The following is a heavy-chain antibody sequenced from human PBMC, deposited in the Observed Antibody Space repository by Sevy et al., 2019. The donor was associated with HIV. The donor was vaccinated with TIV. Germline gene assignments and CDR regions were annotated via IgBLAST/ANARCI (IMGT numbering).Heavy chain of an antibody. CDR2: INWDGSEK. V-gene: IGHV3-9*01. CDR3: ARGGFYFGSEDYYGKAGYNS. Sequence: GGSLRLSCATSGFSFNDYAMHWVRQAPGKGLEWVSGINWDGSEKDYADSVEGRFTISRNNDKKSLYLQMSSLRREDTALYFCARGGFYFGSEDYYGKAGYNSWGPGTVVTVSS. D-gene: IGHD3-10*01. J-gene: IGHJ4*02. CDR1: GFSFNDYA.